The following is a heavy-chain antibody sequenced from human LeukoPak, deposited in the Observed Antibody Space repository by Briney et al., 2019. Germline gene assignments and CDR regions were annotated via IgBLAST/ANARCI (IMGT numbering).Heavy chain of an antibody. Sequence: GGSLRLSCAASGFTFSSYSMNWVRQAPGKGLEWVSSISSSSGYIYYADSVKGRFTISRDNAKNSLYLQMNSLRAEDTAVYYCARSSGKQWLLRLWGQGTLVTVSS. J-gene: IGHJ4*02. V-gene: IGHV3-21*01. CDR2: ISSSSGYI. CDR1: GFTFSSYS. D-gene: IGHD6-19*01. CDR3: ARSSGKQWLLRL.